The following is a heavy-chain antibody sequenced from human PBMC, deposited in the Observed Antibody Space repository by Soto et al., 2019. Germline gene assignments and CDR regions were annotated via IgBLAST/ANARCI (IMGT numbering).Heavy chain of an antibody. D-gene: IGHD6-19*01. CDR2: ISFGGGST. J-gene: IGHJ4*02. CDR3: ATDSFRSGIAVAGNY. V-gene: IGHV3-23*01. CDR1: GFTFGSYA. Sequence: EVQLLESGGGLVQPGGSLRLSCAASGFTFGSYAMTWVRQAPGKGLEWVSAISFGGGSTYYADSVKGRFTISRDNSKNTLYLQMTSLRAEDTAIYYCATDSFRSGIAVAGNYWGQGTLFTVSS.